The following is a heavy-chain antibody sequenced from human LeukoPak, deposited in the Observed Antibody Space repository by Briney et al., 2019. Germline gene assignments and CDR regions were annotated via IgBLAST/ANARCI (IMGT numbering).Heavy chain of an antibody. V-gene: IGHV3-21*01. J-gene: IGHJ1*01. CDR2: ISSMSSYI. CDR1: GFTFSSYS. Sequence: PGGSLRLSCAASGFTFSSYSMNWVRQAPGKGLECVSSISSMSSYIYYADSVKGRFTISRDNAKNSLYLQMNSLRAEDTAVYYCARDWPTIAAAGTIPEYFQHWGQGTLVTVSS. CDR3: ARDWPTIAAAGTIPEYFQH. D-gene: IGHD6-13*01.